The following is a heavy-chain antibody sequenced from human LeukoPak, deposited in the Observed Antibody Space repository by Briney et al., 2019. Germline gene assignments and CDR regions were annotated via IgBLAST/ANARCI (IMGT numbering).Heavy chain of an antibody. CDR3: VGGIGWLPDY. D-gene: IGHD6-19*01. V-gene: IGHV3-7*01. CDR1: GLTFSAYW. J-gene: IGHJ4*02. CDR2: IEQDGSEK. Sequence: GGSLRLSCAASGLTFSAYWGNWVRQAPGKGLEWVANIEQDGSEKNYVDSVKGRFTISRDNGANSLYLQMNNLRVEDTGVYYCVGGIGWLPDYWGQGTLVTDSS.